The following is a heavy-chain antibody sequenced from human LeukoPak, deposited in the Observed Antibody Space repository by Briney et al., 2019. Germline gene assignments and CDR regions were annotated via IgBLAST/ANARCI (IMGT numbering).Heavy chain of an antibody. V-gene: IGHV3-23*01. CDR1: GFTFSSYA. CDR2: ISGSGGST. Sequence: GASLRLSCAASGFTFSSYAMSWVRQAPGKGLEWVSAISGSGGSTYYADSVKGRFTISRDNSKNTLYLQMNSLRAEDTAVYYRAKGSEYYYDSSGYYHYWGQGTLVTVSS. D-gene: IGHD3-22*01. CDR3: AKGSEYYYDSSGYYHY. J-gene: IGHJ4*02.